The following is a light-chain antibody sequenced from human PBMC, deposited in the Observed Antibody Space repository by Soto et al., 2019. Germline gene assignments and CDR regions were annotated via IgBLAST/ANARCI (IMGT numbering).Light chain of an antibody. CDR2: EVS. Sequence: QSALTQPASVSGSPGQSITVSCTGTSNDVGSYNYVSWYQQHPGKAPKLMIYEVSNRPSGVSNRFSGSKSGNTASLTISGLQAEDEADYYCSSFTSSSALEVVFGGGIKLTVL. CDR3: SSFTSSSALEVV. V-gene: IGLV2-14*01. J-gene: IGLJ2*01. CDR1: SNDVGSYNY.